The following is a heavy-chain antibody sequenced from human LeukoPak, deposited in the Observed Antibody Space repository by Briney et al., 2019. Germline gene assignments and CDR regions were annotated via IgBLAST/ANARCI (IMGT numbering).Heavy chain of an antibody. CDR1: GYTFTGYY. D-gene: IGHD3-3*01. CDR3: AATIVGVAKPDY. V-gene: IGHV1-2*02. Sequence: ASVKVSCKASGYTFTGYYMHWVRQAPGQGLEWMGWINPNSGGTNYAQKFQGRVTMTRDTSISTAYMELSRLRSDDTAVYYCAATIVGVAKPDYWGQGTLVTVSS. J-gene: IGHJ4*02. CDR2: INPNSGGT.